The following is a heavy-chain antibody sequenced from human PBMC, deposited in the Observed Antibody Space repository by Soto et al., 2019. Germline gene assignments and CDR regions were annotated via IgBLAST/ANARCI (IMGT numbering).Heavy chain of an antibody. CDR2: IYPDDSDT. Sequence: GESLKISCKASGYTFINYWIGWVRQMPGKGLEWMGIIYPDDSDTRYSPSFQGQVTMSADESISTAYLQWSSLRASDTAMYYCATASDWAFDYWGQGTLVTVSS. V-gene: IGHV5-51*01. D-gene: IGHD3-9*01. J-gene: IGHJ4*02. CDR1: GYTFINYW. CDR3: ATASDWAFDY.